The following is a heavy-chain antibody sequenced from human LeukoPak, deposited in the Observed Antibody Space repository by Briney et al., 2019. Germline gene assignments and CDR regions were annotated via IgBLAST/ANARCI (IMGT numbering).Heavy chain of an antibody. CDR1: GGSISSSSYY. CDR2: IYYSGST. V-gene: IGHV4-39*01. Sequence: SETLSLTCTVSGGSISSSSYYWGWIRQTPGKGLEWIGSIYYSGSTFYSPSLKSRVTISVDTSKNQFSLKLTSVTAADTAVYYCAKNQGPVWGSYRYLPDYWGQGTLVTVSS. CDR3: AKNQGPVWGSYRYLPDY. J-gene: IGHJ4*02. D-gene: IGHD3-16*02.